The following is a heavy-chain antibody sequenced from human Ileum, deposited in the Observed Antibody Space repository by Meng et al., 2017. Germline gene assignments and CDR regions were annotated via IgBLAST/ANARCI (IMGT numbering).Heavy chain of an antibody. CDR1: GGSISSDGYY. Sequence: QVQLQESGPGLVKPSQTLSLTCTVTGGSISSDGYYWSWIRQHPGKGLEFIGYIYYSGTTYYNPSLKSRVTISVDTSKNQFSLKLSSVTAADTAVYYCAREPPAAAGTGADYWGQGTLVTVPQ. V-gene: IGHV4-31*03. CDR2: IYYSGTT. CDR3: AREPPAAAGTGADY. D-gene: IGHD6-13*01. J-gene: IGHJ4*02.